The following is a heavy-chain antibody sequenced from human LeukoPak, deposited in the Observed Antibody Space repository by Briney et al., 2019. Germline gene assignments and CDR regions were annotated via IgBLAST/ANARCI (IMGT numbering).Heavy chain of an antibody. CDR1: GGSISPDY. J-gene: IGHJ4*02. CDR3: ARDRPGESSLDY. CDR2: IYYTGTT. D-gene: IGHD3-10*01. Sequence: SETLSLTCTVSGGSISPDYWSWIRQPPRKGLEWIGYIYYTGTTNYNPSLKSRVTISVETSKNQFSLNLGSVTAADTAVYYCARDRPGESSLDYWGQGIPVTVSS. V-gene: IGHV4-59*01.